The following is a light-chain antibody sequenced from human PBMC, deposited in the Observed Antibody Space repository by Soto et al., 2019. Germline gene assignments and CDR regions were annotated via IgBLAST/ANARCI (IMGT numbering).Light chain of an antibody. Sequence: EIVLTQSPGTLSLSPGERATLSCRASQSVSSSYLAWYQQKPGQAPRLRIYGASSRATGIPHRFRGSGSVTDFNLTISRREPEDFAVYYWQQYGSSPRFTVGRRTKVDIK. J-gene: IGKJ3*01. CDR3: QQYGSSPRFT. CDR2: GAS. CDR1: QSVSSSY. V-gene: IGKV3-20*01.